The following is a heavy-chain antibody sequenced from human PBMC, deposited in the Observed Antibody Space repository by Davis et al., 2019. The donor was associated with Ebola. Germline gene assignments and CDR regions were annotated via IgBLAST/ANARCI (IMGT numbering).Heavy chain of an antibody. CDR2: ISGYTGET. CDR3: ARDVVVVAATDWFDP. V-gene: IGHV1-18*01. CDR1: GYTFTSYG. D-gene: IGHD2-15*01. J-gene: IGHJ5*02. Sequence: AASVKVSCKASGYTFTSYGISWVRQAPGQGLEWMGWISGYTGETNYAQKFQGRVSMTTDTSTSTAYMELRGLRSDDTAVYYCARDVVVVAATDWFDPWGQGTLVTVSS.